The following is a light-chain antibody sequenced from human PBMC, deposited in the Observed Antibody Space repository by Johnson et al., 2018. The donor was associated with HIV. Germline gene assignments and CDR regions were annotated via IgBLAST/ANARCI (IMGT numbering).Light chain of an antibody. Sequence: QSVLTQPPSVSAAPGQKVTISCSGSSSNIGKNYVSWYQHLPGTAPKLLIYDNNKRPSGIPDRFSGSKSGTSATLGITGLQTGDEADYYCGTWDNSLSTGAVFGTGTKVTVL. CDR3: GTWDNSLSTGAV. J-gene: IGLJ1*01. V-gene: IGLV1-51*01. CDR2: DNN. CDR1: SSNIGKNY.